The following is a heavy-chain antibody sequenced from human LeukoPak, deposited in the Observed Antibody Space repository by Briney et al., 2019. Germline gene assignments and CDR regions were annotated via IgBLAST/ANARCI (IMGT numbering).Heavy chain of an antibody. D-gene: IGHD5-24*01. CDR2: IRSKAFGGTP. V-gene: IGHV3-49*03. CDR3: ARIRDGYRLTQLSFDY. CDR1: GFTFGDYA. Sequence: GGSLRLSCTASGFTFGDYAMSWFRQAPGKGLEWVGFIRSKAFGGTPEYAASVKGRFTISRDDSKSIAYLQMNSLKTEDTAVYYCARIRDGYRLTQLSFDYWGQGTLVTVSS. J-gene: IGHJ4*02.